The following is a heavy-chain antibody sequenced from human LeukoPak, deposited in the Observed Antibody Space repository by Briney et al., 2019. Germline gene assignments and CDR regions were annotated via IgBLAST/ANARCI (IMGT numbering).Heavy chain of an antibody. CDR3: AKDHYDILTGYYNPGPFGY. Sequence: PGGSLRLSCAASGFTFSSYAMSWVRQAPGKGLEWVSAISGSGGSTYYADSVKGRFTISRDNSKNTLYLQMNSLRAEDTAVYYCAKDHYDILTGYYNPGPFGYWGQETLVTVSS. CDR1: GFTFSSYA. CDR2: ISGSGGST. J-gene: IGHJ4*02. D-gene: IGHD3-9*01. V-gene: IGHV3-23*01.